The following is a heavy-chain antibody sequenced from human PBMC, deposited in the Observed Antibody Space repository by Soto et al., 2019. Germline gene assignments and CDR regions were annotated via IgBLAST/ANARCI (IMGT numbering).Heavy chain of an antibody. CDR3: ARTPTDRFLQSSPTYYYFGMDV. J-gene: IGHJ6*02. D-gene: IGHD3-3*01. CDR1: RGTFSSFA. Sequence: SVKVSCKASRGTFSSFAISWVRQAPGQGLEWMGWIIPIFHTSNYAQNFQGTVTITADESTRTAFLELSSLRSDDTAVYYCARTPTDRFLQSSPTYYYFGMDVWGQGTTVTVSS. CDR2: IIPIFHTS. V-gene: IGHV1-69*13.